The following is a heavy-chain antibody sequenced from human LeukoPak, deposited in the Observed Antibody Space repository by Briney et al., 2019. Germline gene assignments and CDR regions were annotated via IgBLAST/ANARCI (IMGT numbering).Heavy chain of an antibody. J-gene: IGHJ6*02. Sequence: SETLSLTCTVSGGSISSYYWSWIRQPPGKGLEWIGYIYYSGSTNYNPSLKSRVTISVDTSKNQFSLKLSSVTAADTAVYYCARLGIAAAGSVYYYYYGMDVWGQGTTVTVSS. D-gene: IGHD6-13*01. CDR3: ARLGIAAAGSVYYYYYGMDV. CDR1: GGSISSYY. CDR2: IYYSGST. V-gene: IGHV4-59*08.